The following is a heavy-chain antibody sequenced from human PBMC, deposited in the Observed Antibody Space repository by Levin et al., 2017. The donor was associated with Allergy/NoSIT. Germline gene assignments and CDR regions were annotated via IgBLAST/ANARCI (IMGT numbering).Heavy chain of an antibody. CDR1: GFTFSSYW. CDR3: ARVPIVGATAYGMDV. CDR2: INSDGSST. J-gene: IGHJ6*02. D-gene: IGHD1-26*01. Sequence: LSLTCAASGFTFSSYWMHWVRQAPGKGLVWVSRINSDGSSTSYADSVKGRFTISRDNAKNTLYLQMNSLRAEDTAVYYCARVPIVGATAYGMDVWGQGTTVTVSS. V-gene: IGHV3-74*01.